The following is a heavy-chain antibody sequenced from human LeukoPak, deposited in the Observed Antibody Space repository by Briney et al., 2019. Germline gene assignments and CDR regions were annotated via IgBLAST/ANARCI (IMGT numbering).Heavy chain of an antibody. D-gene: IGHD6-6*01. CDR3: ARVQQLVYYYYGMDV. J-gene: IGHJ6*02. V-gene: IGHV3-74*01. CDR1: GFTFSSYW. CDR2: INSDGGST. Sequence: PGGSLRLSCAASGFTFSSYWMHWVRQAPGKGLVWVSRINSDGGSTSYADSVKGRFTVSRDNAKNTLYLQMNSLRAEDTAVYYCARVQQLVYYYYGMDVWGQGTTVTVSS.